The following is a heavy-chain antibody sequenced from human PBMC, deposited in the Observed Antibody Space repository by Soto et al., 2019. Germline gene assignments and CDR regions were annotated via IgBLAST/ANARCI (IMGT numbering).Heavy chain of an antibody. CDR2: IYYSGST. CDR1: GGSISSYY. V-gene: IGHV4-59*01. D-gene: IGHD6-13*01. Sequence: PSETLSLTCTVSGGSISSYYWSWIRQPPGKGLEWIGYIYYSGSTNYNPSLKSRVTISVDTSKNQFSLKLSSVTAADTAVYYCARVVAAAGTFFDYWGQATLVTVSS. CDR3: ARVVAAAGTFFDY. J-gene: IGHJ4*02.